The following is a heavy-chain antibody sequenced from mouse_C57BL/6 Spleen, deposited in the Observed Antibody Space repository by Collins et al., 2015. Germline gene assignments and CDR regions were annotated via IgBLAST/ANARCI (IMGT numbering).Heavy chain of an antibody. J-gene: IGHJ4*01. V-gene: IGHV3-2*02. CDR3: ARGRAMDY. Sequence: DVQLQESGPGLVKPSQSLSLTCTVTGYSITSDYAWNWIRQFPGNKLEWMGYISYSGSTSYNPSLKSRISITRDTSKNQFFLQLNPVTTEDTATYYCARGRAMDYWGQGTSVTVSS. CDR1: GYSITSDYA. CDR2: ISYSGST.